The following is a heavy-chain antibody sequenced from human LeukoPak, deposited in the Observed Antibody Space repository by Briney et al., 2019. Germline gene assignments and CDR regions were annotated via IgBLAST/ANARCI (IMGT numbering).Heavy chain of an antibody. J-gene: IGHJ4*02. V-gene: IGHV4-59*13. CDR2: IHSRGTT. CDR1: GVSITSYY. Sequence: SETLSLTCSVSGVSITSYYWNWIRQSPGKGLEWLGNIHSRGTTNYNPSLKSRVTLSLDTSKSQFALKVTSVTAADTAVYYCARAAHWTTILGYWGQGTLVIVSS. D-gene: IGHD3/OR15-3a*01. CDR3: ARAAHWTTILGY.